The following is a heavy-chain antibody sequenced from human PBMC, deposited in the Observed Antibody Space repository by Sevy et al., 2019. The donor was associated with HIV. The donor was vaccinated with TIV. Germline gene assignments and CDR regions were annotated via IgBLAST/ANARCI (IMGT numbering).Heavy chain of an antibody. Sequence: GGSLRLSCSASGFTFSSYAMAWVRQTPGKGLQWVSEVSRGGGSVYYASSVRGRFTISRDNSKNTLYLELNSLRVDDTAVYYCAKDVAYRTDGFDIWGQGTVVTVSS. D-gene: IGHD4-4*01. CDR2: VSRGGGSV. V-gene: IGHV3-23*01. CDR3: AKDVAYRTDGFDI. J-gene: IGHJ3*02. CDR1: GFTFSSYA.